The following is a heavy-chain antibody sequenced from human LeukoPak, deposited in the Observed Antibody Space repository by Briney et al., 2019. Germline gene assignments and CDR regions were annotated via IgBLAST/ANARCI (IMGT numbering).Heavy chain of an antibody. Sequence: GGSLRLSCAASGFTFDDYAMHWVRQAPGKGLEWVSGISWNSGSIGYADSVKGRFTISRDNAKNSLYLQMNSLRAEDMALYYCAKASGYSGYDEYFDYWGQGTLVTVSS. V-gene: IGHV3-9*03. D-gene: IGHD5-12*01. CDR1: GFTFDDYA. J-gene: IGHJ4*02. CDR2: ISWNSGSI. CDR3: AKASGYSGYDEYFDY.